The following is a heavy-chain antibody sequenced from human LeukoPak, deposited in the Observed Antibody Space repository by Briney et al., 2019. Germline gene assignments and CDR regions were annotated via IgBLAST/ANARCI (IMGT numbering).Heavy chain of an antibody. J-gene: IGHJ4*02. V-gene: IGHV3-53*01. CDR3: ARGYDSSGYYYFDY. D-gene: IGHD3-22*01. Sequence: SVISSVCSPYYASSVKGRFPISTDNSKNTLYLQMNSLRAEDTAVYYCARGYDSSGYYYFDYWGQGTLVTVSS. CDR2: ISSVCSP.